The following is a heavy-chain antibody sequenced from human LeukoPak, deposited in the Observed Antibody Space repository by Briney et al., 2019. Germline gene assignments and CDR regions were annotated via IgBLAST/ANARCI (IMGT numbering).Heavy chain of an antibody. CDR3: AKDAPVNIVVVPAANT. V-gene: IGHV3-23*01. Sequence: GGSLRLSCAASGFTFSSYAMSWVRQAPGKGLEWVSAISGSGGSTYYADSVKGRFTISRDNSKNTLYLQMNSLRAEDTAVYYFAKDAPVNIVVVPAANTWGQRTLVTVSS. J-gene: IGHJ4*02. CDR1: GFTFSSYA. D-gene: IGHD2-2*01. CDR2: ISGSGGST.